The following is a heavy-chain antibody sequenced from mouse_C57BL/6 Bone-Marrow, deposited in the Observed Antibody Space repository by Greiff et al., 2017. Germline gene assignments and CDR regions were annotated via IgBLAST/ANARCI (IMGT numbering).Heavy chain of an antibody. CDR3: AKYDYGSSYWYCDV. CDR2: IYPGSGNT. J-gene: IGHJ1*03. Sequence: QVQLKQSGPELVKPGASVKISCKASGYSFTSYYIHWVKQRPGQGLEWIGWIYPGSGNTKYNEKFKGKATLTADTSSSTAYMQLSRQTSSDSAVYYGAKYDYGSSYWYCDVWGTGTTVTVSS. D-gene: IGHD1-1*01. CDR1: GYSFTSYY. V-gene: IGHV1-66*01.